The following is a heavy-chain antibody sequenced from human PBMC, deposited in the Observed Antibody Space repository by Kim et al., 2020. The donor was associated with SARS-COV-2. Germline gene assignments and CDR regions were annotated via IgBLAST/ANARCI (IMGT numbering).Heavy chain of an antibody. CDR3: AREAPPVYYYDSSGYHSGLVWFDP. CDR1: GYTFTSYG. D-gene: IGHD3-22*01. CDR2: ISAYNGNT. V-gene: IGHV1-18*04. J-gene: IGHJ5*02. Sequence: ASVKVSCKASGYTFTSYGISWVRQAPGQGLEWMGWISAYNGNTNYAQKLQGRVTMTTDTSTSTAYMELRSLRSDDTAVYYCAREAPPVYYYDSSGYHSGLVWFDPWGQGTLVTVSS.